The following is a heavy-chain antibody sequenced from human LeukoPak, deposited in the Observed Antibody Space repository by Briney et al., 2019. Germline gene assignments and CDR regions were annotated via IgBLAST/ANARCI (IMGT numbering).Heavy chain of an antibody. J-gene: IGHJ3*02. CDR2: ISGSGTNT. V-gene: IGHV3-23*01. Sequence: GGSLRLSCAASGFTFNRYGMNWVRQAPGKGLQWVSGISGSGTNTYYADSVKGRFTISRDNSNNTLYLQMNSLRAKDTAVYFCAYRDAFDIWGLGTMVTVSS. CDR1: GFTFNRYG. D-gene: IGHD4-11*01. CDR3: AYRDAFDI.